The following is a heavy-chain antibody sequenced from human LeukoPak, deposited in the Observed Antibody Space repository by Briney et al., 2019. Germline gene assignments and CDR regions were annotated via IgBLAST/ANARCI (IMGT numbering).Heavy chain of an antibody. Sequence: TLSLTCTVSGGSISSGGYYWSWIRQHPGKGLEWIGYIYYSGSTYYNPSLKSRVTISVDTSENQFSLKLSSVTAADTAVYYCARVKRNCSSTSCYRWYNWFDPWGQGTLVTVSS. J-gene: IGHJ5*02. CDR2: IYYSGST. CDR1: GGSISSGGYY. CDR3: ARVKRNCSSTSCYRWYNWFDP. D-gene: IGHD2-2*02. V-gene: IGHV4-31*03.